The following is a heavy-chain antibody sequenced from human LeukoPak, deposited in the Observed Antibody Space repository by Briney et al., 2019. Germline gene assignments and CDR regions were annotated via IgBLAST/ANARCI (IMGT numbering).Heavy chain of an antibody. V-gene: IGHV3-53*01. J-gene: IGHJ4*02. CDR3: ARGPQRLQGIAVAGVFDY. D-gene: IGHD6-19*01. Sequence: GGSLRLSCAASGFNVSSNCINWVRQAPGKGLEWVSVIYGDDSTNYADSVKGRFTISRDNSKDKVYLQMSSLRAEDTAVYYCARGPQRLQGIAVAGVFDYWGQGTLVTVSS. CDR1: GFNVSSNC. CDR2: IYGDDST.